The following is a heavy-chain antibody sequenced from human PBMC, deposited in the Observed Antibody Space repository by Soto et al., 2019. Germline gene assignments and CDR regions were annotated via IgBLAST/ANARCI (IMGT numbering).Heavy chain of an antibody. V-gene: IGHV4-59*12. J-gene: IGHJ5*02. Sequence: SETLSLTCTLSRHSINSYYWIWIRQPPVKGLECIGYIYYSVITEYNRSLKNRVTISVDTSKNQFSLKVTSVTAADTAVYYCATANWSNHYFDPWGQGTLVTVSS. CDR3: ATANWSNHYFDP. D-gene: IGHD1-1*01. CDR2: IYYSVIT. CDR1: RHSINSYY.